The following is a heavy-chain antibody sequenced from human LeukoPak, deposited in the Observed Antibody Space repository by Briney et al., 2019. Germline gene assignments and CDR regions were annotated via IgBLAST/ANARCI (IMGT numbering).Heavy chain of an antibody. CDR1: EFTFSNAW. V-gene: IGHV3-15*01. Sequence: GGSLRLSCAASEFTFSNAWMNWVPQGPGKGLEWVGRIKSKNDGGTTDYATPVEGRFTISRNDSKNTVYLQMNSLKTDDTAVYYCTSQYFDYWGQGTLVAVSS. CDR2: IKSKNDGGTT. CDR3: TSQYFDY. J-gene: IGHJ4*02.